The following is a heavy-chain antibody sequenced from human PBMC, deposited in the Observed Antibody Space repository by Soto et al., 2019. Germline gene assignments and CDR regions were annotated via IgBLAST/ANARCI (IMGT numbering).Heavy chain of an antibody. V-gene: IGHV3-30*18. J-gene: IGHJ4*02. D-gene: IGHD2-2*01. CDR2: ISTNGNDK. Sequence: VQLEEFGGGVVQPGRSLRLSCTASGFSFSTYAMHWVRQAPGKGLEWVAVISTNGNDKYHADSVKGRFTISRDNFQSTLYLQMYNLRPEDTAIYFCAKDMKVGPAGYYFDYWGQGTLVAVSS. CDR1: GFSFSTYA. CDR3: AKDMKVGPAGYYFDY.